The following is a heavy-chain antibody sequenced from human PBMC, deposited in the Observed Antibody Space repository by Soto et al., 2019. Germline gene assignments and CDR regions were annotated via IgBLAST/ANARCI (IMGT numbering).Heavy chain of an antibody. CDR1: GFTFSSYS. V-gene: IGHV3-21*01. CDR3: AREGVQLWPDY. CDR2: ISSSSSYI. J-gene: IGHJ4*02. Sequence: GGSLRLSFAASGFTFSSYSMNWVRQAPGKGLEWVSSISSSSSYIYYADSVKGRFTISRDNAKNSLYLQMNSLRAEDTAVYYCAREGVQLWPDYWGQGTLVTVSS. D-gene: IGHD5-18*01.